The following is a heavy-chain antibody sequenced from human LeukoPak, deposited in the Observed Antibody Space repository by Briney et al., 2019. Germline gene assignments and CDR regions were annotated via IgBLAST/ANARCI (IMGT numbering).Heavy chain of an antibody. CDR3: ARGPGGNPFY. Sequence: PGGSLRLSCAASGFTFSDNHMSWIRQAPGKGLEWISYISGSGTTIYYADSVKGRFTISRDNAKNSVYLEMSSLTAEDTAVYYCARGPGGNPFYWGQGTLVTVSS. J-gene: IGHJ4*02. CDR1: GFTFSDNH. V-gene: IGHV3-11*04. CDR2: ISGSGTTI. D-gene: IGHD2-8*02.